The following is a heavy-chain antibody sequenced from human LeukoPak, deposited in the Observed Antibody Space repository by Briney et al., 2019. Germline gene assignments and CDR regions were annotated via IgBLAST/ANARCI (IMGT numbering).Heavy chain of an antibody. J-gene: IGHJ4*02. Sequence: SETLSLTCTVSGGSISSYYWSWIRQPPGKGLEWIGYIYYSGSTNYNPSLKSRVTISVDTSKNQFSLKLSSVTAADTAVYYCARLNSGSYFPFDYWGQGTLVTVSS. CDR3: ARLNSGSYFPFDY. CDR2: IYYSGST. V-gene: IGHV4-59*08. D-gene: IGHD1-26*01. CDR1: GGSISSYY.